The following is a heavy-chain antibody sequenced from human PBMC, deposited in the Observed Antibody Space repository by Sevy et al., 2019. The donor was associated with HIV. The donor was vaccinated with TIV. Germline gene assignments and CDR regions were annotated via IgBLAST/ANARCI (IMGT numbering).Heavy chain of an antibody. J-gene: IGHJ6*02. V-gene: IGHV1-69*01. CDR3: ARGGGAVDHGMDV. D-gene: IGHD2-21*01. CDR1: GGTFSSYD. Sequence: ASVKVSCKASGGTFSSYDINWVRQAPGQGLEWMGQIIPIFGTVSYAQKFQRTVTITADESTSTAYMDLSSLRSEDTAVYYCARGGGAVDHGMDVWGQGTTVTVSS. CDR2: IIPIFGTV.